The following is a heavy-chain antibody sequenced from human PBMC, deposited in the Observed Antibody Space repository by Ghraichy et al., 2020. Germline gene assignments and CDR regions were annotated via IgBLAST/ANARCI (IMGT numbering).Heavy chain of an antibody. Sequence: GGSLRLSCAASGFTFSSYGMHWVRQATGKGLEWVAVIWYDGSNKYYADSVKGRFTISRDNSKNTLYLQMNSLRAEDTAVYYCAKENMVKKLGREIGYFQHWGQGTLVTVSS. J-gene: IGHJ1*01. CDR1: GFTFSSYG. D-gene: IGHD4/OR15-4a*01. CDR3: AKENMVKKLGREIGYFQH. CDR2: IWYDGSNK. V-gene: IGHV3-33*06.